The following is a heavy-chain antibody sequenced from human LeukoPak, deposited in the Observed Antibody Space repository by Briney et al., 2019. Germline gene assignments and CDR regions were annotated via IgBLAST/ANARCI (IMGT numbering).Heavy chain of an antibody. Sequence: GGSLRLSCAAFGFTFSSYSMNWVRQAPGKGLEWVSSISSSSSYIYYADSVKGRFTISRDNAKNSLYLQMNSLRAEDTAVYYCARVVLGYCSSTSCYRYYYYGMDVWGQGTTVTVSS. J-gene: IGHJ6*02. D-gene: IGHD2-2*02. CDR1: GFTFSSYS. CDR2: ISSSSSYI. V-gene: IGHV3-21*01. CDR3: ARVVLGYCSSTSCYRYYYYGMDV.